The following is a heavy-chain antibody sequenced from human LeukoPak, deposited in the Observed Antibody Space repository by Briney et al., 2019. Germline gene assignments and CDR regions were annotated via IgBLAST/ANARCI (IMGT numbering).Heavy chain of an antibody. V-gene: IGHV4-34*01. CDR1: GGSFSGYY. D-gene: IGHD3-3*01. J-gene: IGHJ4*02. Sequence: PSETLSLTCAVYGGSFSGYYWSWIRQPPGKGLEWIGEINHSGSTNYNPSLKSRVAISVDTSKNQFSLKLSSVTAADTAVYYCAREEWYYFDYWGQGTLVTVSS. CDR2: INHSGST. CDR3: AREEWYYFDY.